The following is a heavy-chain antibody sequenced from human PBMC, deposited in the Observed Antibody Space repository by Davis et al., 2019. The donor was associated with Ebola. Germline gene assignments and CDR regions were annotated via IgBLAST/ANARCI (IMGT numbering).Heavy chain of an antibody. CDR2: MNPNSGNT. J-gene: IGHJ2*01. D-gene: IGHD5-12*01. CDR1: GYTFTSYD. V-gene: IGHV1-8*01. Sequence: AASVKVSCKASGYTFTSYDINWVRQATGQGLEWMGWMNPNSGNTGYAQKFQGRVTMTRNTSISTAYMELSSLRSEDTAVYYCARAPYSGYDYYYGDYAYWYFDLWGRGTLVTVSS. CDR3: ARAPYSGYDYYYGDYAYWYFDL.